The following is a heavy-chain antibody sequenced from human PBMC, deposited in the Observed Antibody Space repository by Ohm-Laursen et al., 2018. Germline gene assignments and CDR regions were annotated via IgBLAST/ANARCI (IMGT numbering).Heavy chain of an antibody. Sequence: SLRLSCAASGFTFDDYAMHWVRQAPGKGLEWVSGISWNSGSIGYADSVKGRFTISRDNAKNSLYLQMNSLRAEDTALYYCAKEAVVASYDMDVWGQGATVTVSS. V-gene: IGHV3-9*01. D-gene: IGHD2-15*01. CDR3: AKEAVVASYDMDV. CDR2: ISWNSGSI. CDR1: GFTFDDYA. J-gene: IGHJ6*02.